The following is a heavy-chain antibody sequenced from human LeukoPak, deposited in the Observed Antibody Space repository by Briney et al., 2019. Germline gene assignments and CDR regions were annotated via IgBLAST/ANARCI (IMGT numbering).Heavy chain of an antibody. V-gene: IGHV1-2*02. Sequence: ASVKVSCKASGYTFTGYYMHWVRQAPGQGLEWMGWINPDSGGTNNAQMFQGRVTMTRDTSISTAYMELSRLRSDDTAVYYCARTFYDTLDSDAFDFWGQGTMVIVSA. D-gene: IGHD2/OR15-2a*01. CDR1: GYTFTGYY. J-gene: IGHJ3*01. CDR3: ARTFYDTLDSDAFDF. CDR2: INPDSGGT.